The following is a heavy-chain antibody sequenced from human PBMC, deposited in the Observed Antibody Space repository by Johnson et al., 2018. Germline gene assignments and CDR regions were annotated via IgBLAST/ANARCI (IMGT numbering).Heavy chain of an antibody. Sequence: QVQLVESGAEVKTPGASVKVSCKASGYTFIGYYMHWVRQAPGHGLEWMGWINPNSGGTNYAQKFQGRVTMTRDTSISTAYMELSRLRSDDTAVYYCARGIVVVTNDAFDIWGQGTMVTVSS. CDR3: ARGIVVVTNDAFDI. CDR2: INPNSGGT. J-gene: IGHJ3*02. D-gene: IGHD3-22*01. CDR1: GYTFIGYY. V-gene: IGHV1-2*02.